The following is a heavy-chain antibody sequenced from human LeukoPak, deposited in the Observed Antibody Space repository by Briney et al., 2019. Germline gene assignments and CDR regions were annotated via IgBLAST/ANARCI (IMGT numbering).Heavy chain of an antibody. CDR2: ISSSSTYI. J-gene: IGHJ4*02. CDR1: GFTFSNYS. Sequence: GGSLRLSCAASGFTFSNYSMNWVRQAPGKGLEWVSSISSSSTYIFYADSVKGRFAISRDNAKNSLYLQMSSLRAEDTAVYYCARYSGTYRDYWGQGTLVTVSS. CDR3: ARYSGTYRDY. V-gene: IGHV3-21*01. D-gene: IGHD1-26*01.